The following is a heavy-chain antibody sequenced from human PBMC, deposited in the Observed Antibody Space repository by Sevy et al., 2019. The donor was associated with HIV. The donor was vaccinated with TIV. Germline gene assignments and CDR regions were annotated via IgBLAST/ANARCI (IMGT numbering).Heavy chain of an antibody. J-gene: IGHJ4*02. CDR1: GFTFSTYN. CDR2: ISSSSNTI. V-gene: IGHV3-48*01. Sequence: GGSLRLSCAASGFTFSTYNMNWVRQAPGKGLDWISYISSSSNTIDYADSVKGRFTISRDNAKNSVYLQMNSLRGEDTAVYYCTRGKGSSDYWGQGTLVTVSS. D-gene: IGHD6-6*01. CDR3: TRGKGSSDY.